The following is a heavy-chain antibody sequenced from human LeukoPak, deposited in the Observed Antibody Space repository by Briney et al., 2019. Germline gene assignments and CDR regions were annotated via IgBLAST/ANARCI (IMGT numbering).Heavy chain of an antibody. V-gene: IGHV4-39*07. CDR2: MYYRGST. Sequence: PSETLSLTCTVSVGSIRSSSHYWGWIRQPPGKWLGWIGSMYYRGSTYHNPSLKSRVTISVDTSKNQFSLKLSSVTAADTAVYYCARVSSSWYQDWYFDLWGRGTLVTVSS. D-gene: IGHD6-13*01. J-gene: IGHJ2*01. CDR1: VGSIRSSSHY. CDR3: ARVSSSWYQDWYFDL.